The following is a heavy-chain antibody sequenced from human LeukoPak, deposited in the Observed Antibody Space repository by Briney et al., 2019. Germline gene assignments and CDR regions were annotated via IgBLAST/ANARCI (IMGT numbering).Heavy chain of an antibody. V-gene: IGHV3-7*03. Sequence: GGSLRLSCAASGFMFSSNWMSWVRLAPGKGLEWVANIKEDGTETYYVDSVKGRFTISRDNAKSSLYLQMNSLRVEDTAVYYCAKEGRSLPPYRGQGSLVTVSS. CDR3: AKEGRSLPPY. CDR1: GFMFSSNW. D-gene: IGHD2-15*01. CDR2: IKEDGTET. J-gene: IGHJ4*02.